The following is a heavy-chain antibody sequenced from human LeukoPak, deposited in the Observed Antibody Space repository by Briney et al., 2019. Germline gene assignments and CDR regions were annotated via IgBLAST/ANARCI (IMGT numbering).Heavy chain of an antibody. J-gene: IGHJ6*03. CDR2: TSGSGGST. CDR1: GFTFNIYA. V-gene: IGHV3-23*01. CDR3: AKDLEQVLVWYYYMDV. D-gene: IGHD3-16*01. Sequence: PGGSLRLSCSASGFTFNIYAMNWVRQAPGKGLEWVSATSGSGGSTYYADSVKGRFTISRDNSKNTLYLQMNSLRAEDTAVYYCAKDLEQVLVWYYYMDVWGKGTTVTVSS.